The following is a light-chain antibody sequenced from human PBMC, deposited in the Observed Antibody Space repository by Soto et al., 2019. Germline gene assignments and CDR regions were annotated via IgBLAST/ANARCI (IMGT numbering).Light chain of an antibody. CDR2: DAS. CDR1: QSISSW. J-gene: IGKJ4*01. Sequence: DIQMTQSPSTLSASVGDRVTITCRASQSISSWLAWYQQKPGKAPKLLIYDASSLESGVPSRFSGSGSGTEFSLTISSLQPDDFATYYCQQYKSFSLTFGGGAKVDI. V-gene: IGKV1-5*01. CDR3: QQYKSFSLT.